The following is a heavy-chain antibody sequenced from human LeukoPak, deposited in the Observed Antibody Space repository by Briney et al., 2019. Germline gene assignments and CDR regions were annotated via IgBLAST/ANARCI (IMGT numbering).Heavy chain of an antibody. J-gene: IGHJ4*02. D-gene: IGHD1-1*01. CDR3: AVGVGGDYWKYYSDY. CDR2: IYYSGST. Sequence: PSETLSLTCTVSGGSVSSGTSYWSWIRQPPGKGLEWIGYIYYSGSTNYNPSLKSRVTMSIDTSKNQFSLNLNSVTDADTAVYYCAVGVGGDYWKYYSDYWGQGSLVTVSS. V-gene: IGHV4-61*01. CDR1: GGSVSSGTSY.